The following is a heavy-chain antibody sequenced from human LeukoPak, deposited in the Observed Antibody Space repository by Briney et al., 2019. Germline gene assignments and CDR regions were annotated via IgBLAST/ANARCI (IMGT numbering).Heavy chain of an antibody. V-gene: IGHV4-59*01. CDR3: ARVAYSYGPGDY. CDR2: IYYSGST. J-gene: IGHJ4*02. CDR1: GGSISSYY. D-gene: IGHD5-18*01. Sequence: SETLSLTCTVSGGSISSYYWSWIRQPPGKGLEWIEYIYYSGSTNYNPSLKSRVTISVDTSKNQFSLKLSSVTAADTAVYYCARVAYSYGPGDYWGQGTLVTVSS.